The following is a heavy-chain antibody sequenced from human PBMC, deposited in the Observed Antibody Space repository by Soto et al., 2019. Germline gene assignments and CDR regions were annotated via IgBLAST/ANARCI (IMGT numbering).Heavy chain of an antibody. Sequence: GASVKVSCKTSEYTFTNYDINWVRQATGQGLEWLGRMNPNSGNTGYAQKFQGRVTMTRNTSISTTYMELSSLRSDDTAVYYCARDQAITMIVESLGGYYYYGMDVWGQGTTVTVSS. D-gene: IGHD3-22*01. V-gene: IGHV1-8*01. CDR1: EYTFTNYD. J-gene: IGHJ6*02. CDR3: ARDQAITMIVESLGGYYYYGMDV. CDR2: MNPNSGNT.